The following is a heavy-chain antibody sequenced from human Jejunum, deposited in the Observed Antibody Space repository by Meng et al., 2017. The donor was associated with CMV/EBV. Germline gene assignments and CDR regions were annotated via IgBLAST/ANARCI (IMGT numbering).Heavy chain of an antibody. Sequence: MHWVRQAPGKVLEWVAVISYDGSNKYYADSVKGRFTISRYNSKNTLYLQMNSLRAEDTAVYYCARVPRGYSYGWLGDYYYYYGMDVWGQGTTVTVSS. CDR3: ARVPRGYSYGWLGDYYYYYGMDV. V-gene: IGHV3-30-3*01. J-gene: IGHJ6*02. D-gene: IGHD5-18*01. CDR2: ISYDGSNK.